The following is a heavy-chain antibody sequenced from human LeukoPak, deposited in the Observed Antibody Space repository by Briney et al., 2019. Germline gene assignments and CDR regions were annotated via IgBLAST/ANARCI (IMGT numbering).Heavy chain of an antibody. CDR2: IKHDDTEI. CDR3: ARGGYYNFWTGLVDY. D-gene: IGHD3/OR15-3a*01. Sequence: PGGSLRLSCAASGFDFNKYWMNWVHQAPGKGLEWVANIKHDDTEINYVDSVRGRFTVSRDNAKNSLYLQLNSLRHEDAAVYFCARGGYYNFWTGLVDYWGLGTRVTVSS. J-gene: IGHJ4*02. V-gene: IGHV3-7*01. CDR1: GFDFNKYW.